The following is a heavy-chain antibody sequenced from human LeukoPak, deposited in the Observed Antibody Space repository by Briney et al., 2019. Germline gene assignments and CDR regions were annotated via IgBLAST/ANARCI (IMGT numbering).Heavy chain of an antibody. D-gene: IGHD1-1*01. CDR1: GGTFSSYA. V-gene: IGHV1-69*05. Sequence: SVKVSCKASGGTFSSYAISWVRQAPGQGLEWMGGIIPIFGTANYAQKFQGRVTITTDESTSTAYMELSSLRSEDTAVYYCASNGKHGGPYYYGMDVWGQGTTVTVSS. CDR2: IIPIFGTA. CDR3: ASNGKHGGPYYYGMDV. J-gene: IGHJ6*02.